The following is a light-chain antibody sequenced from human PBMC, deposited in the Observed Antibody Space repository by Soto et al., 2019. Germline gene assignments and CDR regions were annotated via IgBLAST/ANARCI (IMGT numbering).Light chain of an antibody. CDR2: DVS. Sequence: QSVLTQPASVSGSPGQSITISCTGTSSDVCGYNYVSWYQQHPGKAPKLMIYDVSNRPSGVSNRFSGSKSGNTASLTISGLQAEDEADYYCSSHTSSSTPFSVCGTGPKVPS. J-gene: IGLJ1*01. V-gene: IGLV2-14*01. CDR3: SSHTSSSTPFSV. CDR1: SSDVCGYNY.